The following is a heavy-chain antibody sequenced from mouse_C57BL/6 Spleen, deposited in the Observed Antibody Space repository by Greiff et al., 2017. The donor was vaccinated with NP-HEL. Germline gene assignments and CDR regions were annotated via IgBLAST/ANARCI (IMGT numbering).Heavy chain of an antibody. CDR2: IDPKTGGT. J-gene: IGHJ3*01. V-gene: IGHV1-15*01. Sequence: VQLQQSGAELVRPGASVTLSCKASGYTFTDYEMHWVKQTPVQGLEWIGDIDPKTGGTDYNQKFKGKATLTADKSSSTAYMELRSLTSEDSAVYSCTTGTVWFAYWGKGTLVTVSA. CDR1: GYTFTDYE. D-gene: IGHD1-1*01. CDR3: TTGTVWFAY.